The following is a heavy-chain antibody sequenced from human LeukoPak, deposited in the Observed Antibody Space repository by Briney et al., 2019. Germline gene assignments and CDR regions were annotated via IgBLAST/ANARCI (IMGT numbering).Heavy chain of an antibody. CDR1: GGSISSYY. CDR3: ASSSADPYYYDSSGYYYWAY. CDR2: IYYSGST. D-gene: IGHD3-22*01. J-gene: IGHJ4*02. Sequence: TSETLSLTCTVSGGSISSYYWSWIRQPPGKGLEWIGYIYYSGSTNYNPSLKSRVTISVDTSKNQFSLKLSSVTAADTAVYYCASSSADPYYYDSSGYYYWAYWGQGTLVTVSS. V-gene: IGHV4-59*08.